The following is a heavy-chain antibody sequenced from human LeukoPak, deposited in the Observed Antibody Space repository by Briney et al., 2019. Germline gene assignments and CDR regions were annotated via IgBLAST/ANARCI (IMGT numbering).Heavy chain of an antibody. V-gene: IGHV3-21*01. CDR1: GFTFSSYS. Sequence: GGSLRLSCAASGFTFSSYSMNWVRQAPGKGLEWVSSISSSSSYIYYADSVKGRFTISRDNAKNSLYLQMNSLRAKDTAVYYCARAQRITMIAVGYWGQGTLVTVSS. J-gene: IGHJ4*02. D-gene: IGHD3-22*01. CDR3: ARAQRITMIAVGY. CDR2: ISSSSSYI.